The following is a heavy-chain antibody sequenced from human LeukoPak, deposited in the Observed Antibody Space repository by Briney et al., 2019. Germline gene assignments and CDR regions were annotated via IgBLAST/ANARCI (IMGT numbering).Heavy chain of an antibody. CDR3: ARRWYTGTYYYFDL. J-gene: IGHJ4*02. CDR2: INGDGSTT. Sequence: WGSLRLSCAASGCTLSTHWMHWVRQAPGKGLVWVSRINGDGSTTSYADSVKGRFTISRVNAKSTLYLEMDSLRAEDTAIYYCARRWYTGTYYYFDLWGQGTLVTVSS. V-gene: IGHV3-74*01. CDR1: GCTLSTHW. D-gene: IGHD1-26*01.